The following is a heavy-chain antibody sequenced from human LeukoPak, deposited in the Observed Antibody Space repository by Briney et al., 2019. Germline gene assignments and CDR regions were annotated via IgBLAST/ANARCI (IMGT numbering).Heavy chain of an antibody. J-gene: IGHJ4*02. V-gene: IGHV4-34*01. CDR1: GGSFSGYY. CDR2: INHSGST. Sequence: PSETLSLTCAVYGGSFSGYYWSWIRQPPGKGLEWIGEINHSGSTNYNPSLKSRVTISVDTSKNQFSLKLSSVTAADTAVYYCAKDSSRYRSSRFDYWGQGTLVTVSS. CDR3: AKDSSRYRSSRFDY. D-gene: IGHD6-13*01.